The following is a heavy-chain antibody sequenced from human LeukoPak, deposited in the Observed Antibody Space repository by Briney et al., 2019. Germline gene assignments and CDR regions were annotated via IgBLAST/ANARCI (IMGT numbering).Heavy chain of an antibody. CDR1: GGSISSYY. V-gene: IGHV4-4*07. CDR2: IYTSGST. D-gene: IGHD3-3*01. CDR3: AREARGFWSGYPETNFDY. J-gene: IGHJ4*02. Sequence: KPSETLSLTCTVSGGSISSYYWSWIRQPAGKGLEWIGRIYTSGSTIYNPSLKSRVTMSVDTSKNQFSLKLSSVTAADTAVYYCAREARGFWSGYPETNFDYWGQGTLVTVSS.